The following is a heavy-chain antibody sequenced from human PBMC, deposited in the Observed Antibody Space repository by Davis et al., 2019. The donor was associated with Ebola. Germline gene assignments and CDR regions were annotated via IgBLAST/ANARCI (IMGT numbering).Heavy chain of an antibody. J-gene: IGHJ4*02. V-gene: IGHV3-30*03. D-gene: IGHD2-15*01. Sequence: GESLKISCSASGFTFSSYGMQWVRQAPGKGLEWVASISYDGSNQYHAGSVMGRFTISRDNSKNTLYLQMNSLRAEDTAVYYCVRRGRYCSGARCYFGRWGQGTLVTVSS. CDR2: ISYDGSNQ. CDR1: GFTFSSYG. CDR3: VRRGRYCSGARCYFGR.